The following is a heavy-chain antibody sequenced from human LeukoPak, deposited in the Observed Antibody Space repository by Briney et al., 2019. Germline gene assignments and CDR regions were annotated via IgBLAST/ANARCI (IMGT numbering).Heavy chain of an antibody. CDR2: ISGSGGGT. J-gene: IGHJ4*02. Sequence: GGSLRLSCVASGFTFSIYATSWVRQAPGKGLEWVSTISGSGGGTYYAGSVKGRFTISRDNSKNTLYLQMNSLRAEDTAVYYCAKVFPYYDSSGRYFDYWGQGTLVTVSS. CDR3: AKVFPYYDSSGRYFDY. D-gene: IGHD3-22*01. V-gene: IGHV3-23*01. CDR1: GFTFSIYA.